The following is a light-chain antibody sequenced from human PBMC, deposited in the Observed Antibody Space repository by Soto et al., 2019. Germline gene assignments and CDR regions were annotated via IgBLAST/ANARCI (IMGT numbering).Light chain of an antibody. Sequence: IQMTPSPSTLPAFVAPRLTLNGRASQSISSWLAWYQQKPGKAPKLLIYGASSLQSGIPSRFSGSGSGTDFTLTISSLEPEDFATYYCQQRISTPLTFGQGTKVDIK. J-gene: IGKJ1*01. CDR2: GAS. CDR1: QSISSW. V-gene: IGKV1-39*01. CDR3: QQRISTPLT.